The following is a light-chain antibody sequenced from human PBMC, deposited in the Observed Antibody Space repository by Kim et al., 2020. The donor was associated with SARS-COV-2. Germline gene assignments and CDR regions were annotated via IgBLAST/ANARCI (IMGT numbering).Light chain of an antibody. V-gene: IGKV1-33*01. J-gene: IGKJ2*01. Sequence: DIQLTQSPSSLSASVGDRVTITCRASQDIRNSLHWYQHKPGKAPKLLISDASNLETGVPLRFSGSGSGTTFTFTITSLQAADIATYYCQQYVNLPYNFGQGTKLEI. CDR3: QQYVNLPYN. CDR2: DAS. CDR1: QDIRNS.